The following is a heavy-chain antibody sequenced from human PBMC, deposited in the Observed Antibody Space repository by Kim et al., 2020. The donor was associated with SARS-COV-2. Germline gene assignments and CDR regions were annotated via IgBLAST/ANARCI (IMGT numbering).Heavy chain of an antibody. J-gene: IGHJ4*02. CDR1: GYTFTSYA. Sequence: ASVKVSCKASGYTFTSYAMHWVRQAPGQRLEWMGWINAGNGNTKYSQKFQGRVTITRDTSASTAYMELSSLRSEDTAVYYCARGITMVRGVITGYWGQGTLVTVSS. CDR2: INAGNGNT. V-gene: IGHV1-3*01. D-gene: IGHD3-10*01. CDR3: ARGITMVRGVITGY.